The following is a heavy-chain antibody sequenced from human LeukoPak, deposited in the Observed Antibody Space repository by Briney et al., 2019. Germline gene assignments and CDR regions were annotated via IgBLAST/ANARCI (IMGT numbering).Heavy chain of an antibody. J-gene: IGHJ4*02. V-gene: IGHV3-7*03. CDR1: GSTCSSYW. Sequence: GGLLRPSCAASGSTCSSYWMRCVRQPAGTGQEWVANIKQDGSDRNYVTSVRGRFTISRDNAESSLYLQMNSLRVEDTAVYYCVRNLAVAGTCFDSWGQGTLVTVSS. CDR2: IKQDGSDR. D-gene: IGHD6-19*01. CDR3: VRNLAVAGTCFDS.